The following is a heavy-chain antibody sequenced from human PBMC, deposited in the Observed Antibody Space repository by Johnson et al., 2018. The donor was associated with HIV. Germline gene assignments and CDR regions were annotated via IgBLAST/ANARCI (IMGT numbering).Heavy chain of an antibody. V-gene: IGHV3-11*04. CDR3: ARDGVYSSPDDAFDI. D-gene: IGHD6-13*01. J-gene: IGHJ3*02. Sequence: QEQLVESGGGLVKPGGSLRLSCAASGFIFSDYYMNWIRQAPGKGLEWVSYFSSSGTTIYYADSVKGRFTISRDNAKNSLYLQMNSLRADDTAVYYCARDGVYSSPDDAFDIWGQGTVVIVSA. CDR2: FSSSGTTI. CDR1: GFIFSDYY.